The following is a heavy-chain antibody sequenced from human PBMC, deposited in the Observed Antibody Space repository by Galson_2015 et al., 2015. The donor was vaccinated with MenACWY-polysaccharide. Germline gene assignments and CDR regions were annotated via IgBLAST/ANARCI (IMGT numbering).Heavy chain of an antibody. CDR1: GFSFNTYT. Sequence: LRLSCAASGFSFNTYTMSWVRQAPGKGPEWVSSISGGSSSTYYADSVKGRFTISRDNAEQSLYLQMNSLRHEDTAVYYCARDLRLITSGGAIAVRPSTFDNWGQGTLVAVSS. D-gene: IGHD3-16*02. V-gene: IGHV3-48*02. J-gene: IGHJ4*02. CDR3: ARDLRLITSGGAIAVRPSTFDN. CDR2: ISGGSSST.